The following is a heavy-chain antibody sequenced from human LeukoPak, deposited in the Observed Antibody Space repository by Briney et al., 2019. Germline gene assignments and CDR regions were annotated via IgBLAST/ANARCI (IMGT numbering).Heavy chain of an antibody. CDR3: AYGSGSYDFDY. J-gene: IGHJ4*02. V-gene: IGHV3-74*01. CDR2: INSDGSST. Sequence: GGSLRLSCAASGFTFSSYEMNWVRQAPGKGLVWVSRINSDGSSTSYADSVKGRFTISRDNAKNTLYLQMNSLRAEDTAVYYCAYGSGSYDFDYWGQGTLVTVSS. D-gene: IGHD3-10*01. CDR1: GFTFSSYE.